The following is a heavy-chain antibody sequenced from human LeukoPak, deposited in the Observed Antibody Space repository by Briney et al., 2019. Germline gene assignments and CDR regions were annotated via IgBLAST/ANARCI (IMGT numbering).Heavy chain of an antibody. Sequence: SETLSLTCTVSGDSISSYYWSWIRQPAGKGLEWIGRFHITGSTTYNPSLKSRVSISVDTSRNQFSLKLRSVTAADTAVYYCSRESGAFCPFGYWGQGTLVIVPP. CDR3: SRESGAFCPFGY. J-gene: IGHJ4*02. D-gene: IGHD1-26*01. CDR2: FHITGST. V-gene: IGHV4-4*07. CDR1: GDSISSYY.